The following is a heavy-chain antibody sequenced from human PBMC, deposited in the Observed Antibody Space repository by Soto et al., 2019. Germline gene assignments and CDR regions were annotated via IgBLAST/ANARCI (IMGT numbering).Heavy chain of an antibody. J-gene: IGHJ6*02. CDR2: INPSSGRT. D-gene: IGHD3-22*01. V-gene: IGHV1-46*01. CDR3: ARNYYDSSGYWLYGMDV. Sequence: GASVKVSCKASGYTFTSYSMHWVRQAPGQGLEWMGIINPSSGRTSYAQNFQGRVTMTSDTSTSIVYMEMSSLRSEDTAVYYCARNYYDSSGYWLYGMDVWGQGTTVTVSS. CDR1: GYTFTSYS.